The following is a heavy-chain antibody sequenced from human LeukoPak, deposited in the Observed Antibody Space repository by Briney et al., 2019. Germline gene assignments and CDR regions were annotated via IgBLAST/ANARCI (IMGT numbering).Heavy chain of an antibody. D-gene: IGHD6-19*01. J-gene: IGHJ4*02. CDR3: ARAQQWLPIDY. Sequence: SPSETLSLTCTVSSGSISSYYWSWLRQPAGKGLEWIGRIYTSGSTNYNPSLKSRVTMSVDTSKNQFSLKLSSVTAADTATYYCARAQQWLPIDYWAQGTLVTVSS. V-gene: IGHV4-4*07. CDR2: IYTSGST. CDR1: SGSISSYY.